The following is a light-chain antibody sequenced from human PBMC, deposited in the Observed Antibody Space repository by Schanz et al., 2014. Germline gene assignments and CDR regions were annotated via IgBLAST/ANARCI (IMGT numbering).Light chain of an antibody. J-gene: IGLJ3*02. CDR2: GGS. CDR1: SSDVGSTYL. Sequence: QSALTQPASVSGSPGQSITISCTGTSSDVGSTYLVSWYQHHPGQAPKLMILGGSIRPSGVSSRFSGSKSANTASLTISGLQAEDEADYYCCSYAGSNTRRWVFGVGTKVTVL. CDR3: CSYAGSNTRRWV. V-gene: IGLV2-23*01.